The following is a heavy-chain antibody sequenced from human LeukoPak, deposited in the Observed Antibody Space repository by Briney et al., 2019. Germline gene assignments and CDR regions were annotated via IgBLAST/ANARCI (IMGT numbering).Heavy chain of an antibody. D-gene: IGHD2-15*01. CDR2: IWFDENNK. CDR1: GFTFSSYG. CDR3: ASGNLGWLIDY. J-gene: IGHJ4*02. Sequence: PGGSLRLSCAASGFTFSSYGMHWVRQAPGKGLEWLAVIWFDENNKYYADSVKGRFTISRDNSKNTLYLRMNSLRAEDTAVYYCASGNLGWLIDYWGQGTLVTVSS. V-gene: IGHV3-33*01.